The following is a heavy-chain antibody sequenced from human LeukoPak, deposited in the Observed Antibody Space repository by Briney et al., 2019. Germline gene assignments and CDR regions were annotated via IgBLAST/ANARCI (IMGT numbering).Heavy chain of an antibody. CDR1: GFTFSNYA. V-gene: IGHV3-64*01. J-gene: IGHJ4*02. Sequence: PGGSLRLSCVGSGFTFSNYALPWVRQAPGKGLEYVSATRSNGNWSYYANSVKGRFTISRDNSKKTLYLQMGSLKPEDTALYYCAKVTGSTSIWGQGALVTVTS. CDR3: AKVTGSTSI. CDR2: TRSNGNWS. D-gene: IGHD1-7*01.